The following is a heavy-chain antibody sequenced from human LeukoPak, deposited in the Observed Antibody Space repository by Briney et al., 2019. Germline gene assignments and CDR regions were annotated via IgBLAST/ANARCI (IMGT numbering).Heavy chain of an antibody. D-gene: IGHD3-22*01. Sequence: GGSLRLSCAASGFTFSSYATTWVRQAPGKGLEWVSAISDSGVSTYYADSVKGRFTMSRDNSKNMLYLQMNSLTAEDTAVYYCVRAITMIVVVDFDYWGQGTLVTVSS. CDR2: ISDSGVST. V-gene: IGHV3-23*01. CDR1: GFTFSSYA. J-gene: IGHJ4*02. CDR3: VRAITMIVVVDFDY.